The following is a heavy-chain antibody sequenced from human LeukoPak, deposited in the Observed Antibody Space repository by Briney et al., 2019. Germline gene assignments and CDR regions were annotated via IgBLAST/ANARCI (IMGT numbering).Heavy chain of an antibody. V-gene: IGHV1-18*01. CDR3: ARSRITVVSSMDY. J-gene: IGHJ4*02. CDR2: ISAYNGNT. D-gene: IGHD6-19*01. CDR1: GYTFTSYG. Sequence: VASVKVSCKASGYTFTSYGFSWVRQAPGQGLEWMGWISAYNGNTQYAQNLQGRVTMTTDTSTSTAYMELRSLRSDDTAVYYCARSRITVVSSMDYGGQGPRVTVSS.